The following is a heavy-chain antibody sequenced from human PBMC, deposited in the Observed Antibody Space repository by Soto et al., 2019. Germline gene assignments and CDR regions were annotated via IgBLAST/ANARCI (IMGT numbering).Heavy chain of an antibody. CDR1: GGTFSSYT. D-gene: IGHD6-6*01. CDR2: IIPILGIA. CDR3: ARPEYSSSSYGMDV. J-gene: IGHJ6*02. V-gene: IGHV1-69*02. Sequence: ASVKVSCKASGGTFSSYTISWVRQAPGQGLEWMGRIIPILGIANYAQKFQGRVTITADKSTSTAYMELNSLRDEDTAVYYCARPEYSSSSYGMDVWGQGTTVTVSS.